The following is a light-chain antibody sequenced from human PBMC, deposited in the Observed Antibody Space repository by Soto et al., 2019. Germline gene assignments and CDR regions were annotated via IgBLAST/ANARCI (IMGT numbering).Light chain of an antibody. J-gene: IGKJ2*01. CDR2: LGS. V-gene: IGKV2-28*01. CDR3: MQAQQAPRT. Sequence: VMTQSPLSFPVPPGGPASSSSRFGQSLLLSMEYNYLDWYMQKPGQSPQLLIYLGSNRASGVPDRFSGSGSGTDFTLKISRVEAEDVGVYYCMQAQQAPRTFGQGTKLEIK. CDR1: QSLLLSMEYNY.